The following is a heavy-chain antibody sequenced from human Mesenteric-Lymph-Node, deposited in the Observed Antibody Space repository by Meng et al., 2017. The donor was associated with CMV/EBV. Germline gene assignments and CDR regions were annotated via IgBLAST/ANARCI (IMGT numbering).Heavy chain of an antibody. CDR2: IYSDDSVA. V-gene: IGHV3-23*03. J-gene: IGHJ6*02. Sequence: GGSLRLSCAASGFTFSNYNINWVRQAPGKGLEWVSVIYSDDSVAYYAASVKGRFTISRENSKNTLYLQMNSLRAEDTAVYYCAKDGSRVGDRENYYYGMDVWGQGTTVTVSS. D-gene: IGHD1-26*01. CDR1: GFTFSNYN. CDR3: AKDGSRVGDRENYYYGMDV.